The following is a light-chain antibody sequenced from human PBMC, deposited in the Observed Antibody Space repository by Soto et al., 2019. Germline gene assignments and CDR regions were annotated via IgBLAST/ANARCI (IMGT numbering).Light chain of an antibody. V-gene: IGKV1-39*01. CDR3: EQTYSTPVT. CDR2: GAS. Sequence: DGQMTQAPSSLAASVGDRVTITCRASQGISNYLAWYQQKPGKAPKLLIYGASSVQSGVPLRFSGSGSGTEFTLTISSLQPEDFAIYYCEQTYSTPVTFGQGTRLEIK. CDR1: QGISNY. J-gene: IGKJ5*01.